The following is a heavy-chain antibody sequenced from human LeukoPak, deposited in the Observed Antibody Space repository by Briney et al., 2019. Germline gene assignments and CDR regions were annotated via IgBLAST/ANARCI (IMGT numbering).Heavy chain of an antibody. D-gene: IGHD1-26*01. CDR1: GFTFSSYG. J-gene: IGHJ4*02. V-gene: IGHV3-33*01. CDR3: ARDERSSIVAATF. Sequence: GGSLRLSCAASGFTFSSYGMHWVRQAPGKGLEWVAVIWYDGSNKYYADSVKGRFTISRDNSKNTLYLQMNSLRAEDTAVYYCARDERSSIVAATFWGQGTLVTVSS. CDR2: IWYDGSNK.